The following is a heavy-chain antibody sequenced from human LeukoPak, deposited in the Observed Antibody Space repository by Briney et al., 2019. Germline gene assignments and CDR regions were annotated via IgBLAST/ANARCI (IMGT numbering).Heavy chain of an antibody. D-gene: IGHD3-22*01. J-gene: IGHJ4*02. CDR3: ARRGYYYDSSGYYYFDY. Sequence: SETLSLTCAVYGGSFSGYYWNWIRQPPGKGLEWIGYIYYTGSTNYNPSLKSRVTISVDTSKNQFSLKLSSVTAADTAVYYCARRGYYYDSSGYYYFDYWGQGTLVTVSS. CDR2: IYYTGST. V-gene: IGHV4-59*01. CDR1: GGSFSGYY.